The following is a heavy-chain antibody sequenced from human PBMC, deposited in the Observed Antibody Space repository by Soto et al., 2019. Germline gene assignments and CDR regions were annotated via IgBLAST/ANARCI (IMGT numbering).Heavy chain of an antibody. CDR2: VYTGGST. J-gene: IGHJ6*02. CDR3: ARGLPFGDVWSGQYVSYGMDV. Sequence: SETLSLTCTVSGASISSYFWNWIRQPAGKGLEWIGRVYTGGSTDNNPSLKSRVTMSIDTSKYQFSLKLTSVTAADTAVYYCARGLPFGDVWSGQYVSYGMDVWGQGTTVTVSS. CDR1: GASISSYF. D-gene: IGHD3-3*01. V-gene: IGHV4-4*07.